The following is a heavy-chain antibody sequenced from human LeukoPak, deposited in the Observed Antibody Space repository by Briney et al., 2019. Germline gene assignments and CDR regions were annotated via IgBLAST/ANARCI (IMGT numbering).Heavy chain of an antibody. CDR1: GGSFSGYY. CDR3: ARVSGYYGSGSSP. D-gene: IGHD3-10*01. CDR2: INHIGST. Sequence: PSETLSLTSAVSGGSFSGYYWSWIRQPPGKGLEWIGEINHIGSTNYNPSLKSRATISVDTSKNQFSLKLSSVTAADTAVYYCARVSGYYGSGSSPWGQGTLVTVSS. J-gene: IGHJ5*02. V-gene: IGHV4-34*01.